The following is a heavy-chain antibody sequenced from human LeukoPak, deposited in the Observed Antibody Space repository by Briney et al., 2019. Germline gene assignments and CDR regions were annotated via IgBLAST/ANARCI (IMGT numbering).Heavy chain of an antibody. CDR2: INHSGST. CDR3: ARELPYYYGSGSYYNVGSAVD. CDR1: GGSFSGYF. J-gene: IGHJ4*02. D-gene: IGHD3-10*01. V-gene: IGHV4-34*01. Sequence: PSETLSLTCAVSGGSFSGYFWSCIRQPPGKGLEWIGEINHSGSTNYNPSLKSRVTISVDTSKNQFSLKLSSVPAADTAVYYCARELPYYYGSGSYYNVGSAVDWGQGTLVTVSS.